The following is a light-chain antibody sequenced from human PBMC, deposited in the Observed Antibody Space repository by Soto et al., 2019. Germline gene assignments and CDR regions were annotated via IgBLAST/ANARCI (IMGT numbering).Light chain of an antibody. CDR1: QGISSY. V-gene: IGKV1-9*01. Sequence: IQLTQSPSSLSASVGDRVTITCRGSQGISSYLAWYQQKPGKAPKLLIYAASTLRSGVPSRFSGSGSGTDFTLTISSLQPEDFATYYCQQLNSYPLTFGGGTKVEIK. J-gene: IGKJ4*01. CDR3: QQLNSYPLT. CDR2: AAS.